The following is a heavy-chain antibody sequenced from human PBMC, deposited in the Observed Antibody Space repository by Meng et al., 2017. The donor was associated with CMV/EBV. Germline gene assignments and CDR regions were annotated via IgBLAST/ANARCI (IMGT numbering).Heavy chain of an antibody. CDR3: ARVYPRPSRVVVPPGAYYYYGMDV. V-gene: IGHV1-18*01. CDR2: ISAYNGNT. D-gene: IGHD3-22*01. Sequence: ASVKVSCKASGYTFTSYGISWVRQAPGQGLEWMGWISAYNGNTNYAQKLQGRVTMTTGTSTSTAYMELRSLRSDDTAVYYCARVYPRPSRVVVPPGAYYYYGMDVWGQGTTVTVSS. CDR1: GYTFTSYG. J-gene: IGHJ6*02.